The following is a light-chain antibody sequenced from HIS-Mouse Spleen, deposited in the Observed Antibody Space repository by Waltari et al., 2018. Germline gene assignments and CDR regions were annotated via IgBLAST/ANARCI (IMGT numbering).Light chain of an antibody. V-gene: IGLV3-10*01. CDR1: ALPQKY. CDR3: YSTDSSGNHGV. J-gene: IGLJ2*01. Sequence: SYELTQPPSVSVSPGQTAGITCSVDALPQKYAYWYQQKSGQAPVLVIYEDSKRPSGIPERFSGSSSGTMATLTISGAQVEDEADYYCYSTDSSGNHGVFGGGTKLTVL. CDR2: EDS.